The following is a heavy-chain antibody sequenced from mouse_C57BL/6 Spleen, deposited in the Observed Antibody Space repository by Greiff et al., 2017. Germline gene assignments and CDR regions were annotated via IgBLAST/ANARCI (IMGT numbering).Heavy chain of an antibody. CDR2: IYPRSGNT. CDR3: ARFGGQDLYFDY. D-gene: IGHD3-1*01. CDR1: GYTFTSYG. J-gene: IGHJ2*01. Sequence: QVQLKQSGAELARPGASVKLSCKASGYTFTSYGISWVKQRTGQGLEWIGEIYPRSGNTYYNAKFKGKATLTADKSSSTAYMELRSLTSEDSAVDFCARFGGQDLYFDYWGQGTTLTVSS. V-gene: IGHV1-81*01.